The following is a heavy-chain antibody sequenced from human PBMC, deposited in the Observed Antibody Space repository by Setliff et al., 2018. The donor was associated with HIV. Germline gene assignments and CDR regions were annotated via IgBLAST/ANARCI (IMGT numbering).Heavy chain of an antibody. CDR3: ARDYLHVFDI. V-gene: IGHV1-2*02. J-gene: IGHJ3*02. CDR2: INSASGGT. CDR1: GYTFTDYY. Sequence: ASVKVSCKTSGYTFTDYYIHWVRQAPGQGLEWMGWINSASGGTNYAQNFQGRVTVTRDTSINTAYVELNSLKSDDTAVYYCARDYLHVFDIWGQGTMVTVSS.